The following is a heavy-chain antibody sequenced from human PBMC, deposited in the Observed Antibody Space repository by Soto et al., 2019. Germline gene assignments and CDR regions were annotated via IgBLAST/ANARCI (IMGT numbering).Heavy chain of an antibody. V-gene: IGHV1-8*01. CDR2: MNPNSGNT. J-gene: IGHJ5*02. CDR1: GYTFTSYD. D-gene: IGHD2-15*01. CDR3: AIVSGYCSGGSCYSREYWFDP. Sequence: GASVKVSCKASGYTFTSYDINWVRQATGQGQKRKGWMNPNSGNTGYAQKFQGRVTMTRNTSISTAYMELSSLRSEDTAVYYCAIVSGYCSGGSCYSREYWFDPWGQGTLVTVS.